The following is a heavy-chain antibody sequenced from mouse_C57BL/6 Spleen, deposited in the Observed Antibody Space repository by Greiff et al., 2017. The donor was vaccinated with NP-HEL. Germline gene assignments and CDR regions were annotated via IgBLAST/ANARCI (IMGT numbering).Heavy chain of an antibody. J-gene: IGHJ1*03. Sequence: EVKVEESGGGLVQPGGSMKLSCAASGFTFSDAWMAWVRQSPEKGLEWVAEIRNKANNHATYYAESVKGRFTISRDDSKSSVYLQMNSLRAEDTGIYYGTRLTTVSHWYFDGWGTGTTVTVAS. CDR1: GFTFSDAW. V-gene: IGHV6-6*01. D-gene: IGHD1-1*01. CDR3: TRLTTVSHWYFDG. CDR2: IRNKANNHAT.